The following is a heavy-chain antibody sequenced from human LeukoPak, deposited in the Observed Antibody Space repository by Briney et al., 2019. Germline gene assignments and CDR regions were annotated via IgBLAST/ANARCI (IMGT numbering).Heavy chain of an antibody. V-gene: IGHV3-74*01. Sequence: GGSLRLSCAASRFTFSRYWMHWVRQAPGKGLVWVSRINSDGISTSYADSVKGRFTISRDNAKNTLYLQVNSLRAEDTAVYYCARDGNYYDSSGRADYWGQGTLVTVSS. CDR1: RFTFSRYW. CDR3: ARDGNYYDSSGRADY. D-gene: IGHD3-22*01. CDR2: INSDGIST. J-gene: IGHJ4*02.